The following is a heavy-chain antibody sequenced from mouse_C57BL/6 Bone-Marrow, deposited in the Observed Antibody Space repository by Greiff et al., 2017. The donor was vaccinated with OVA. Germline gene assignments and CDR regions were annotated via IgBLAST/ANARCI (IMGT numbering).Heavy chain of an antibody. D-gene: IGHD2-4*01. CDR2: LDPAHGNT. V-gene: IGHV14-3*01. Sequence: VQLQQSVAELVRPGASVKLSCTASGFNINNTYMHWVKQRPEQGLEWIGRLDPAHGNTKYAPKFQGTAPITADTSSNTAYLQLSSLTSEDTAIYYSASPFYDDYDKGGWGQGTLVTVSA. J-gene: IGHJ3*01. CDR1: GFNINNTY. CDR3: ASPFYDDYDKGG.